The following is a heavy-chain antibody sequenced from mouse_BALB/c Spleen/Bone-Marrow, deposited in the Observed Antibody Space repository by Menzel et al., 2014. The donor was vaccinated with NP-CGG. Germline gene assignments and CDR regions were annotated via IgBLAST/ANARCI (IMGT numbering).Heavy chain of an antibody. D-gene: IGHD3-3*01. V-gene: IGHV1-26*01. CDR1: GYTFTDYY. CDR2: INPNTDGT. Sequence: EVQLQQSGPELVKPGTSVKTSCKASGYTFTDYYMMWVRQSHGKSLEWIGHINPNTDGTFYNQKFKGKATLTVDKSSSTAYMQLNSLTPEDSAVYYCARSRYFDNWGQGTTLTVSS. J-gene: IGHJ2*01. CDR3: ARSRYFDN.